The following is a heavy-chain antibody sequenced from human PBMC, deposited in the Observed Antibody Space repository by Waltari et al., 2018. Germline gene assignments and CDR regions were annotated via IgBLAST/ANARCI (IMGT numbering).Heavy chain of an antibody. V-gene: IGHV4-39*07. Sequence: QLQLQESGPGLVKPSETLSLTCTVSGGSISSSSYYWGWIRQPPGKGLEWIGRIYYGGSTYYSRCRWSRVLISVDSSNTQSSPGLTHVPAAAPAAYYFARDHPDGGYEGPAGMDVWGEGTSVTGSS. D-gene: IGHD5-12*01. J-gene: IGHJ6*02. CDR3: ARDHPDGGYEGPAGMDV. CDR2: IYYGGST. CDR1: GGSISSSSYY.